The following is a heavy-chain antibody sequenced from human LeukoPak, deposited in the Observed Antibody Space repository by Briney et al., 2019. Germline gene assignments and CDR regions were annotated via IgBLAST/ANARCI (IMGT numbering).Heavy chain of an antibody. CDR1: GFTFSDYY. V-gene: IGHV3-11*06. D-gene: IGHD1-26*01. CDR2: ISSSSSYI. Sequence: PGGSLRLSCAASGFTFSDYYMSWIRQAPGKGLEWVSSISSSSSYIYYADSVKGRFTISRDNAKNSLYLQMNSLRAEDTAVYYCARDSSGVDHDFDYWGQGTLVTVSS. J-gene: IGHJ4*02. CDR3: ARDSSGVDHDFDY.